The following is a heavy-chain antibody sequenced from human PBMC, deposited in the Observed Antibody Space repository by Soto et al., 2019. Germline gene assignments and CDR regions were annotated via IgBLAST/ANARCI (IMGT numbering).Heavy chain of an antibody. CDR2: MSYSGSNK. D-gene: IGHD3-16*01. V-gene: IGHV3-30-3*01. CDR3: AGGSTGN. J-gene: IGHJ4*02. CDR1: GFTFSSYS. Sequence: PGGSLRLSCAASGFTFSSYSMNWVRQAPGKGLEWVADMSYSGSNKYYADSVKGRFTISRDNSKNTLYLQMNSLRAADTAVYYCAGGSTGNWGQGTLVNVSS.